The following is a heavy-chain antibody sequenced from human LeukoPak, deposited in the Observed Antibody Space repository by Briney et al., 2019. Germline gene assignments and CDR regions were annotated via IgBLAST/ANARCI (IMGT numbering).Heavy chain of an antibody. CDR1: GFTFSSYE. J-gene: IGHJ4*02. CDR2: ISSSGSTI. V-gene: IGHV3-48*03. Sequence: GGSLRLXCAASGFTFSSYEMNWVRQAPGKGLEWVSYISSSGSTIYYADSVKGRFTISRDNAKNSLYLQMNSLRAEDTAVYYCARDLGDYLPFDYWGQGTLVTVSS. CDR3: ARDLGDYLPFDY. D-gene: IGHD4-17*01.